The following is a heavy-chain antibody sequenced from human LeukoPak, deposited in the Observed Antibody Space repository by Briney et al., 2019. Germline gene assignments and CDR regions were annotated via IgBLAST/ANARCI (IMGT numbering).Heavy chain of an antibody. Sequence: PSETLSLTCIDSGGYISSSFWSWIRQPPGKGLEWIGNIHDSGSTNFSPSLKSRGTTTADTSTNKSSLKLSSVTDADTAVYYCARHVGHYDGSGYYYDWYFDLWGRGTLVTVSS. CDR1: GGYISSSF. CDR3: ARHVGHYDGSGYYYDWYFDL. CDR2: IHDSGST. D-gene: IGHD3-22*01. V-gene: IGHV4-59*08. J-gene: IGHJ2*01.